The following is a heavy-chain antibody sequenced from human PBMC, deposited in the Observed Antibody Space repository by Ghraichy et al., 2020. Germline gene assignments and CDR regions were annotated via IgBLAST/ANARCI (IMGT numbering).Heavy chain of an antibody. J-gene: IGHJ4*02. Sequence: GGSLRLSCAASGFTFSSYWMSWVRQAPGKGLEWVANINHDGGEKYYVDSVKGRFTISRDSAKNSLYLQMNSLRAEDTATYYCARRAFSLDVHYFDCWGQGTLVNVPS. V-gene: IGHV3-7*01. CDR2: INHDGGEK. CDR3: ARRAFSLDVHYFDC. CDR1: GFTFSSYW.